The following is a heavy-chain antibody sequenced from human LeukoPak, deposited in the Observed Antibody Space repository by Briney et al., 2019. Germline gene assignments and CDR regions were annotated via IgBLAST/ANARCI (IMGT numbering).Heavy chain of an antibody. D-gene: IGHD4-17*01. CDR3: ARAPSTTLRFFDY. J-gene: IGHJ4*02. V-gene: IGHV5-10-1*01. Sequence: GESLRISCKASGYIFTSYWISWVRQMPGKGLEWMGRIDPSDSYTNYSPSFQGHVTISADKSISTAYLHWSSLKASDTAMYYCARAPSTTLRFFDYWAQGTLVTVSS. CDR1: GYIFTSYW. CDR2: IDPSDSYT.